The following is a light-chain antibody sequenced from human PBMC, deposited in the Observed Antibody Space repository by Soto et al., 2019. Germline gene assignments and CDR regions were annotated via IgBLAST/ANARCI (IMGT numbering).Light chain of an antibody. V-gene: IGKV4-1*01. CDR3: QQYSSTPWT. CDR2: WAS. CDR1: KSVLYSSNNKNY. J-gene: IGKJ1*01. Sequence: DIVLTQSPDSLAVSLGERATINCKSSKSVLYSSNNKNYLAWYQQKPGQPPKLLIYWASTRESGVPDRFSGSWSGTDFSLTISCLQAEDVAVYYCQQYSSTPWTFGPGMQVEIK.